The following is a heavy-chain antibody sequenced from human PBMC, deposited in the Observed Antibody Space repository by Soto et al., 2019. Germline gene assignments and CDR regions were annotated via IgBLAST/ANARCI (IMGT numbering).Heavy chain of an antibody. D-gene: IGHD5-18*01. Sequence: QVQLVQSGAEVKKPGSSVKVSCKASGGTFSSYFISWVRQAPGQGLEWMGRIILNLGIINYAQKFQGRVTITANKSPSIAYTVLSSMTSAYTLVNWFSSWLRQLSAFHPWGQGTLVTVPS. V-gene: IGHV1-69*02. J-gene: IGHJ5*02. CDR3: SSWLRQLSAFHP. CDR1: GGTFSSYF. CDR2: IILNLGII.